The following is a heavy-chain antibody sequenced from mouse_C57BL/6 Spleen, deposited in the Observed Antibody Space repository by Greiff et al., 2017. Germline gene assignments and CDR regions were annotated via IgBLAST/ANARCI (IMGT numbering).Heavy chain of an antibody. D-gene: IGHD2-4*01. J-gene: IGHJ2*01. V-gene: IGHV1-55*01. CDR3: ARSGLYYDYDLNFDC. CDR1: GYTFTSYW. CDR2: IYPGSGST. Sequence: QVQLQQPGAELVKPGASVKMSCKASGYTFTSYWITWVKQRPGQGLEWIGDIYPGSGSTNYNEKFKSKATLTVDTSSSTAYMQLSSLTSEDSAVYYCARSGLYYDYDLNFDCWGQGTTLTVSS.